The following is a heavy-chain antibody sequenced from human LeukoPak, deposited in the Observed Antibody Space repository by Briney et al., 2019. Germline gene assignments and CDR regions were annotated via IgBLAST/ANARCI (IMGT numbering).Heavy chain of an antibody. V-gene: IGHV3-23*01. Sequence: GGSLRLPCAASGFTFSSYAMSWVRQAPGKGLEWVSAISGSGGSTYYADSVKGRFTISRDNSKNTLYLQMNSLRAEDTAVYYCAKMYRPTGGYCSSTSCYPYFDYWGQGTLVTVSS. J-gene: IGHJ4*02. CDR2: ISGSGGST. CDR1: GFTFSSYA. CDR3: AKMYRPTGGYCSSTSCYPYFDY. D-gene: IGHD2-2*01.